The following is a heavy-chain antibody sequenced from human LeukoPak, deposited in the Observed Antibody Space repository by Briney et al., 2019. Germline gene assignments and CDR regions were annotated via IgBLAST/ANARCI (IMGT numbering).Heavy chain of an antibody. D-gene: IGHD2-21*01. V-gene: IGHV1-8*03. Sequence: ASVKVSCKASGYTFTSYDINWVRQAIGQGLEWMGWMSPNSGNTGYAQKFQGRVTISRNTSISTAYMELSSLRSEDTAVYDCARMXRIGSDNWFDPWGQGTLVTVSS. J-gene: IGHJ5*02. CDR2: MSPNSGNT. CDR3: ARMXRIGSDNWFDP. CDR1: GYTFTSYD.